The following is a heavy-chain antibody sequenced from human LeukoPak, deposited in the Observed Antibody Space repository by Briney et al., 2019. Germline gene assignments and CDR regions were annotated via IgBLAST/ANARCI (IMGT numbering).Heavy chain of an antibody. CDR3: AKDLGPSGDYFYFDY. CDR2: ISWNSGSI. V-gene: IGHV3-9*01. J-gene: IGHJ4*02. D-gene: IGHD4-17*01. CDR1: GFTFDDYA. Sequence: PGRSLRLPCAASGFTFDDYAMHWVRQAPGKGLEWVSGISWNSGSIGYADSVKGRFTISRDNAKNSLYLQMNSLRAEDTALYYCAKDLGPSGDYFYFDYWGQGTLVTVSS.